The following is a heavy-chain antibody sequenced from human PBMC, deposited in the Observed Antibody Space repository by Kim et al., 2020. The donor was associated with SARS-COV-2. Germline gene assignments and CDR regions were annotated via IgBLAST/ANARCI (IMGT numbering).Heavy chain of an antibody. J-gene: IGHJ4*02. D-gene: IGHD2-2*01. CDR1: GFTFSSYG. CDR3: AKDRRQLPLDY. CDR2: ISYDGSNK. Sequence: GGSLRLSCAASGFTFSSYGMHWVRQAPGKGLEWVAVISYDGSNKYYADSVKGRFTISRDNSKNTLYLQMNSLRAEDTAVYYCAKDRRQLPLDYWGQGTLVTVSS. V-gene: IGHV3-30*18.